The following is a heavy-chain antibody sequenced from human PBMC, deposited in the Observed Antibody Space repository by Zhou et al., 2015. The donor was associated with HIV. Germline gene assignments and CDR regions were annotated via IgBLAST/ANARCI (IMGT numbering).Heavy chain of an antibody. D-gene: IGHD5-24*01. J-gene: IGHJ4*02. CDR2: ISYDGSNK. CDR1: GFTFSSYS. Sequence: QVQLVESGGGVVQSGRSLRLSCAASGFTFSSYSMHWVRQAPGKGLEWVAIISYDGSNKYYAGPVKGRFTISRDNYKNVVFLQMNSLRGDDTAMYYCARDLGWLQYFDYWGQGTLVTVPP. V-gene: IGHV3-30-3*01. CDR3: ARDLGWLQYFDY.